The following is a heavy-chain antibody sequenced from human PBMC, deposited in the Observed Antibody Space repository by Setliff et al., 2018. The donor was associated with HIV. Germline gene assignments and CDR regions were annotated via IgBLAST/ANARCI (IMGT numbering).Heavy chain of an antibody. D-gene: IGHD2-21*02. J-gene: IGHJ4*02. CDR1: GGSIRTSNYY. CDR2: VDYTGIT. V-gene: IGHV4-39*07. CDR3: ARQGNIVVVTSFDY. Sequence: SETLSLTCTVTGGSIRTSNYYWGWVRQPPGKGLEWVGNVDYTGITYYNPSLKSRVTISVDTSKNQFSLRLNSVTAADTAVYYCARQGNIVVVTSFDYWGQGTLVTVSS.